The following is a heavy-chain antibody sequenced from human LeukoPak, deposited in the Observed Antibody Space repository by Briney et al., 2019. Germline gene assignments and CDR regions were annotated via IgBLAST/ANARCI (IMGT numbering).Heavy chain of an antibody. D-gene: IGHD4-17*01. CDR3: ARRGADDYGDYGFDF. Sequence: SSDTLSLTCTVSGGSISSYYWTWIRQPAGKGLEWIGYIFYRGSTNYNPSLKSRVTISVDTSKNQSSLKLSSVTAADTAVYYCARRGADDYGDYGFDFWGQGTLVTVSS. CDR1: GGSISSYY. CDR2: IFYRGST. J-gene: IGHJ4*02. V-gene: IGHV4-59*08.